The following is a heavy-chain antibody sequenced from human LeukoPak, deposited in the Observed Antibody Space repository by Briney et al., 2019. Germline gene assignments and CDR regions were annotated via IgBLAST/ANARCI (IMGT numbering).Heavy chain of an antibody. V-gene: IGHV4-39*01. CDR3: ARHFKTGYAGGRDAFDI. Sequence: SETLSLTCTVSGASLSSSIYFWGWIRQPPGKGLEWIGSINYSGSTSYNPSLKSRVTILVDTSKNQFSLKLSSVTAADTAVYYCARHFKTGYAGGRDAFDIWGQGTMVTVSS. J-gene: IGHJ3*02. D-gene: IGHD5-12*01. CDR1: GASLSSSIYF. CDR2: INYSGST.